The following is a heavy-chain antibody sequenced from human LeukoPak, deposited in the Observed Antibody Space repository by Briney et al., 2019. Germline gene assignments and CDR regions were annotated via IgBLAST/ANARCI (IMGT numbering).Heavy chain of an antibody. Sequence: GGSLRLSCAASGFTFDANWMYWVRQAPGKGLVWVSRINRDGSYINYADSVKGRFTISRDNAKNTLFLQMNSLRAEDTAVYYCIRELGDSGDYWGRGILVTVSS. CDR2: INRDGSYI. D-gene: IGHD3-16*01. V-gene: IGHV3-74*01. CDR3: IRELGDSGDY. CDR1: GFTFDANW. J-gene: IGHJ4*02.